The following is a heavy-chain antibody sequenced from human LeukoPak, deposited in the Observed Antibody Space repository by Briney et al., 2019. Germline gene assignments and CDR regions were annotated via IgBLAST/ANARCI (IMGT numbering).Heavy chain of an antibody. V-gene: IGHV4-4*02. Sequence: SGTLSLTCAVSGGSISSSNWWSWVRQPPGKGLEWIGEIYHSGSTNYNPSLKSRVTISVDKSKNQFSLELSSVTAADTAVYYCARGYCSSTSCLYYFDYWGQGTLVTVSS. CDR3: ARGYCSSTSCLYYFDY. CDR1: GGSISSSNW. J-gene: IGHJ4*02. D-gene: IGHD2-2*01. CDR2: IYHSGST.